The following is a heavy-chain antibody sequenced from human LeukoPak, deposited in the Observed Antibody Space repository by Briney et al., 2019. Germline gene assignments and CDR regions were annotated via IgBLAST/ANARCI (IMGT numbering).Heavy chain of an antibody. V-gene: IGHV1-2*02. D-gene: IGHD6-13*01. CDR2: INPNSGGT. Sequence: GASVTVSFTSSVYTFTVYYMHWVRHAPGQGLEWMGWINPNSGGTNYAEKFQGRVTMTRDTSISTAYMELSRLRSDDTAVYYCARVPVGWRAAGTSLFDYWGQGTLVTVSS. CDR3: ARVPVGWRAAGTSLFDY. J-gene: IGHJ4*02. CDR1: VYTFTVYY.